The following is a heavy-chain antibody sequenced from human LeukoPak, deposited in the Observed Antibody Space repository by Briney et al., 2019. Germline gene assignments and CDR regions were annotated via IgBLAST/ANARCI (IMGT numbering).Heavy chain of an antibody. CDR1: GYTFSAYG. CDR3: ARSRCSDSTSCYYFFFFDS. J-gene: IGHJ4*02. Sequence: GASVKVSCKASGYTFSAYGITWVRQAPGQGLEWMAWSSGTGYNMEYAQKFQGRVTMTTDTSTSTAYLELRSLRSDDTAVYHCARSRCSDSTSCYYFFFFDSWGQGSLVTVSS. V-gene: IGHV1-18*01. CDR2: SSGTGYNM. D-gene: IGHD2-2*01.